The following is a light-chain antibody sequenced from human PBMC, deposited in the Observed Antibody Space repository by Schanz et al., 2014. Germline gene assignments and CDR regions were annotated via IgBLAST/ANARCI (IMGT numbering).Light chain of an antibody. CDR2: AGS. CDR1: TRDVANHNI. CDR3: CSYAGSSTWV. J-gene: IGLJ3*02. V-gene: IGLV2-23*01. Sequence: QSALAQPASVSGSPGQSITISCTGTTRDVANHNIVSWYQQHPGKAPKLILYAGSKRPSGVSNRFSGSKSANTASLTISGLQAEDEADYYCCSYAGSSTWVFGGGTKVTVL.